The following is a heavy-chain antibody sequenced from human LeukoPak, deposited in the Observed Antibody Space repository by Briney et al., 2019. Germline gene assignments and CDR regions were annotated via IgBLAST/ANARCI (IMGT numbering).Heavy chain of an antibody. CDR2: INPNSGGT. J-gene: IGHJ4*02. CDR3: AREDYTGGFDY. V-gene: IGHV1-2*02. D-gene: IGHD4-11*01. Sequence: ASVKVSCKASGYTFTSYDINWVRQATGQGLEWMGWINPNSGGTNYAQKFQGRVTMTRDTSISTAYMGLSRLRSDDTAVYYCAREDYTGGFDYWGQGTRVTVSS. CDR1: GYTFTSYD.